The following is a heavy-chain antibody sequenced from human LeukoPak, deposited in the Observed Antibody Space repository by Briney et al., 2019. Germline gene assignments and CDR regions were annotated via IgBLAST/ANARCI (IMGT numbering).Heavy chain of an antibody. Sequence: TGGSLRLSCVASGFTFSTYAMTWVRQAPGKGLEWGSGISSSGDDTYYADSVKGRFTISRDNSKNTVYLQMNSHRADDTAVYYCSICPWIAAAGTVVDYSGEGTLVAVSS. J-gene: IGHJ4*02. CDR1: GFTFSTYA. V-gene: IGHV3-23*01. CDR3: SICPWIAAAGTVVDY. D-gene: IGHD6-13*01. CDR2: ISSSGDDT.